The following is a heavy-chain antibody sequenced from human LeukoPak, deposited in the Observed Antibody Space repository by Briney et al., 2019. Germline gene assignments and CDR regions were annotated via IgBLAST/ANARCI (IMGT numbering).Heavy chain of an antibody. CDR1: GFTFSGSA. V-gene: IGHV3-73*01. CDR2: IRSKVNSYAT. D-gene: IGHD5-24*01. CDR3: TRKGVSDREYYYYMDV. Sequence: PGGSLRLSCTASGFTFSGSAMHWVRQASGKGLEWVGHIRSKVNSYATAYAASVKGRFTISRDDSKNTAYLQMNSLKTEDTAVYYCTRKGVSDREYYYYMDVWGKGTTVTVSS. J-gene: IGHJ6*03.